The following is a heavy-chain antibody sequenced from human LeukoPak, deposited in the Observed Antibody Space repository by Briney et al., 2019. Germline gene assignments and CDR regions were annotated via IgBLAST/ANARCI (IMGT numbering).Heavy chain of an antibody. Sequence: ASVKVSCKASGYTFTGYYIHWVRQAPGQGLEWMGWVNPNSGVTNYAQKFQGRVTMTRDTSISTGYMELRRLRYDDTAVYYCARDLAVAGTPLGYWGQGTLVTVSS. J-gene: IGHJ4*02. CDR2: VNPNSGVT. CDR3: ARDLAVAGTPLGY. D-gene: IGHD6-19*01. V-gene: IGHV1-2*02. CDR1: GYTFTGYY.